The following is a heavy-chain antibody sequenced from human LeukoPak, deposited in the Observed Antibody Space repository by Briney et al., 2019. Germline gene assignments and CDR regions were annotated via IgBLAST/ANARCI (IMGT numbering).Heavy chain of an antibody. J-gene: IGHJ4*02. V-gene: IGHV3-49*04. Sequence: GGSLRLSCTASGFTSGDYAMSWVRQAPGKGLEWVGFIRSKAYGGTTEYAASVKGRFTISRDDSKSIAYLQMNSLKTEDTAVYYCTRDPYGDYRFDYWGQGTLVTVSS. D-gene: IGHD4-17*01. CDR1: GFTSGDYA. CDR2: IRSKAYGGTT. CDR3: TRDPYGDYRFDY.